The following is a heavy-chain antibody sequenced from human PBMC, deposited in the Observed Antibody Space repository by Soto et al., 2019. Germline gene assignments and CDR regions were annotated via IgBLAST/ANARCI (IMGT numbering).Heavy chain of an antibody. CDR3: AKDRNYYDTSGYDY. V-gene: IGHV3-23*01. CDR1: GFTFNSYA. CDR2: IIGSGGST. J-gene: IGHJ4*02. D-gene: IGHD3-22*01. Sequence: EVQLLESGGGLVQPGGSLRLSCAASGFTFNSYAMSWVRQAPGKGLEWVSTIIGSGGSTYYADSVKGRFSVSRDNSKNTLYLQMNSWSAVDTSVYYCAKDRNYYDTSGYDYWGQGTLVTVSS.